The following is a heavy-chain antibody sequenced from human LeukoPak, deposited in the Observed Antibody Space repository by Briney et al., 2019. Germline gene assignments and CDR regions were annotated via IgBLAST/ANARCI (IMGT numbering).Heavy chain of an antibody. CDR3: AKDNYDFWSGYAYYYGMDV. Sequence: GRSLRLSCAASGFTFSSYGMHRVRQAPGKGLEWVAVISYDGSNKYYADSVKGRFTISRDNSKNTLYLQMNSLRAEDTAVYYCAKDNYDFWSGYAYYYGMDVWGQGTTVTVSS. CDR2: ISYDGSNK. CDR1: GFTFSSYG. D-gene: IGHD3-3*01. V-gene: IGHV3-30*18. J-gene: IGHJ6*02.